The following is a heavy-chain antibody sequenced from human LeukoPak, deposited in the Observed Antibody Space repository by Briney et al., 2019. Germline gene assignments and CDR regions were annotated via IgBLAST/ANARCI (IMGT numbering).Heavy chain of an antibody. CDR1: GGSISSSSYY. J-gene: IGHJ4*02. V-gene: IGHV4-39*07. CDR3: ARDRGVYSRTLED. Sequence: SETLSLTCTVSGGSISSSSYYWGWIRQPPGKGLEWIGSIYYSGSTYYNPSLKSRVTISVDTSKNQFSLKLSSVTAADTAVYYCARDRGVYSRTLEDWGQGTLVTVSS. CDR2: IYYSGST. D-gene: IGHD6-13*01.